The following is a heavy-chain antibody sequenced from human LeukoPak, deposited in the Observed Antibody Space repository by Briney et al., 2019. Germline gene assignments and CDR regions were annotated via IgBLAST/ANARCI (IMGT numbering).Heavy chain of an antibody. J-gene: IGHJ4*02. V-gene: IGHV3-48*03. Sequence: GGSLRLSCAASGFTFSSYVMNWVRQAPGKGLEWVSYISSSGSTIYYADSVKGRFTISRDNAKNSLYLQMNSLRAEDTAVYYCARFLYGDYALDYWGQGTLVTVSS. CDR1: GFTFSSYV. D-gene: IGHD4-17*01. CDR3: ARFLYGDYALDY. CDR2: ISSSGSTI.